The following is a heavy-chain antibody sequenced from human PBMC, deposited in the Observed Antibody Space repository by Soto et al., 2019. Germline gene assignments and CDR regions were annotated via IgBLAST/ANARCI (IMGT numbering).Heavy chain of an antibody. CDR2: IYYSGST. D-gene: IGHD6-13*01. CDR3: ARVSSGSSWYYYYYGMDV. J-gene: IGHJ6*02. CDR1: GGSISSGGYY. Sequence: SETLSLTCTVSGGSISSGGYYWSWIRQHPGKGLEWIGYIYYSGSTYYNPSLKSRVTISVDTSKNQFSLKLSSVTAADTAVYYCARVSSGSSWYYYYYGMDVWGQGTTVTVSS. V-gene: IGHV4-31*03.